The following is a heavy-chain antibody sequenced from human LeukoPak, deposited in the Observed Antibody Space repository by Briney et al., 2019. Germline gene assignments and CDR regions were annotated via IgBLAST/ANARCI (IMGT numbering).Heavy chain of an antibody. CDR3: EGSGSYREVYYYYGMDV. J-gene: IGHJ6*02. CDR1: GGSISSGDYY. D-gene: IGHD3-16*02. CDR2: IYYSGST. V-gene: IGHV4-30-4*01. Sequence: SETLSLTCTVSGGSISSGDYYWSWIRQPPGKGLEWIGYIYYSGSTYYDPSLKSRVTISVDTSKNQFSLKLSSVTAADTAVYYCEGSGSYREVYYYYGMDVWGQGTTVTVSS.